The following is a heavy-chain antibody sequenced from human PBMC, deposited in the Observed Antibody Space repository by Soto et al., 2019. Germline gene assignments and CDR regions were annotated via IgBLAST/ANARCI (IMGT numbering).Heavy chain of an antibody. J-gene: IGHJ4*02. CDR3: ARDVYYYDSSGSLDY. Sequence: GGSLRLSCAASGFTFSSYWMSWVRQAPGKGLEWVANIKQDGSEKYYVDSVKGRFTISRDNAKNSLYLQMYSLRAEDTAVYYCARDVYYYDSSGSLDYWGQGTLVTVSS. CDR1: GFTFSSYW. CDR2: IKQDGSEK. V-gene: IGHV3-7*03. D-gene: IGHD3-22*01.